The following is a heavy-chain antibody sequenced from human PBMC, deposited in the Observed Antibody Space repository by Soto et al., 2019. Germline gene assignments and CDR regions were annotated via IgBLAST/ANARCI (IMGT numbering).Heavy chain of an antibody. Sequence: TSETLSLTCAVYGGSFSGYYWTWVRPPPGKGLEWIGDINHSGSTNYNSSLKSRVTISVDTSKNQLSLNLRSVTAADTAVYYCAREEVPQWFTRGYYGMDVWGQGTTVTVSS. CDR1: GGSFSGYY. CDR3: AREEVPQWFTRGYYGMDV. J-gene: IGHJ6*02. CDR2: INHSGST. V-gene: IGHV4-34*01. D-gene: IGHD2-2*01.